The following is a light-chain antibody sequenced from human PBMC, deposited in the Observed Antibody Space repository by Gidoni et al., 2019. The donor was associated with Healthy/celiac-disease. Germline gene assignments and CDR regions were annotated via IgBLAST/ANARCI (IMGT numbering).Light chain of an antibody. V-gene: IGLV3-1*01. Sequence: ELTQPPSVSVSPGQTASITCSGDKLGDKYACWYQQKPGQSPVLVIYQDSKRPSGIPERFSGSNSGNTATLTISGTQAMDEADYYCQAWDRSTVVFGGGTKLTVL. CDR1: KLGDKY. J-gene: IGLJ2*01. CDR2: QDS. CDR3: QAWDRSTVV.